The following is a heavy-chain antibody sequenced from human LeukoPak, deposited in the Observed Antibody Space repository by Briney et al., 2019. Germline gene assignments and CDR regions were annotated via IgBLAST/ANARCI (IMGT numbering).Heavy chain of an antibody. J-gene: IGHJ5*02. CDR2: INAGNGDT. V-gene: IGHV1-3*01. CDR1: GGTFSSYA. Sequence: ASVKVSCKASGGTFSSYAISWVRQAPGQGLEWMGWINAGNGDTRYSQKFQDRVTFTRDTSASTAYMELSSLRSEDTAVYYCARYTSSSPGWFAPWGQGTLVTVSS. CDR3: ARYTSSSPGWFAP. D-gene: IGHD6-13*01.